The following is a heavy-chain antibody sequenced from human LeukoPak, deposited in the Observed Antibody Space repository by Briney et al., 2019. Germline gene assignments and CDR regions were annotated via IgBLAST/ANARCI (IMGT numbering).Heavy chain of an antibody. Sequence: GGSLRLSCVASGFTFSSNGMHWVRQAPGKGLEWVSAISGSGGSTYYADSVKGRFTISRDNSKNTLYLQMNSLRAEDTAVYYCAKDLGGILDYWGQGTLVTVSS. J-gene: IGHJ4*02. CDR3: AKDLGGILDY. D-gene: IGHD3-16*01. CDR2: ISGSGGST. V-gene: IGHV3-23*01. CDR1: GFTFSSNG.